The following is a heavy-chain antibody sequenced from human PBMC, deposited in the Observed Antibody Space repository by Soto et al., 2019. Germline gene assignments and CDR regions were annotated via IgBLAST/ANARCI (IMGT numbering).Heavy chain of an antibody. J-gene: IGHJ4*02. CDR2: ILYDGSYD. CDR1: GFTFSSYA. Sequence: QVQLVESGGDVVQPGRSLRLSCAASGFTFSSYAMHWVRQAPGKGLEWVAVILYDGSYDYYADSVKGRFTISRDNSKNTLYLQMSSLRPVDTAVYYCAGETEGIDSWGQGTLVTVSS. CDR3: AGETEGIDS. D-gene: IGHD2-21*02. V-gene: IGHV3-30-3*01.